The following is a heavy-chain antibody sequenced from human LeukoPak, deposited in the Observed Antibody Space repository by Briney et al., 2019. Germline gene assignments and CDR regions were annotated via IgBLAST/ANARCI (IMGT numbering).Heavy chain of an antibody. D-gene: IGHD6-19*01. V-gene: IGHV3-23*01. CDR3: SPLGSGVDY. Sequence: GGSLRLSCAASGFIFYNYAMSWVRQAPGKGLEWVSVIGVSGGTTYYADSVKGRFTISRDNSKNTLYLEINSLRAEGTAVYYCSPLGSGVDYWGQGTLVTVTS. J-gene: IGHJ4*02. CDR2: IGVSGGTT. CDR1: GFIFYNYA.